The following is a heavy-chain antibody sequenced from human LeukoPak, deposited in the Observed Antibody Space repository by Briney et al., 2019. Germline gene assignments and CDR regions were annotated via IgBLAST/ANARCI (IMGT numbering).Heavy chain of an antibody. CDR1: GGSISSGGDY. CDR3: AGYCSGGSCYSDWFDP. CDR2: IYYSGST. D-gene: IGHD2-15*01. Sequence: SQTLSLTCTVSGGSISSGGDYWSWIRQHPGKGLEWIRYIYYSGSTYYNPSLKSRVTISVDTSKNQSSLKLSSVTAADTAVYYCAGYCSGGSCYSDWFDPWGQGTLVTVSS. V-gene: IGHV4-31*03. J-gene: IGHJ5*02.